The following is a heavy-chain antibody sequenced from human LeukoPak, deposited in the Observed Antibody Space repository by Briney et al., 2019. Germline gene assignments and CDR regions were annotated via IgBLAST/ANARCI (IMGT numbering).Heavy chain of an antibody. V-gene: IGHV3-20*01. Sequence: GGSLRLSCAASGFTFDDYVMSWVRQAPGKGLEWVSGINWNGGSTGYADSVKGRFTISRDNAKNSLYLQMSSLRAEDTALYHCARELEDIVVGTSSLDYWGQGTLVTVSS. CDR2: INWNGGST. D-gene: IGHD2-2*01. CDR1: GFTFDDYV. CDR3: ARELEDIVVGTSSLDY. J-gene: IGHJ4*02.